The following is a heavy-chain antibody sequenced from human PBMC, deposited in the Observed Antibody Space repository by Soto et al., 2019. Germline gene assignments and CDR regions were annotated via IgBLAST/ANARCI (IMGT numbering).Heavy chain of an antibody. CDR1: GFTFSSYA. J-gene: IGHJ5*02. CDR2: ISGSGGST. D-gene: IGHD1-26*01. Sequence: GXSRRLSCAASGFTFSSYAMSWVRQAPGKGLEWVSAISGSGGSTYYADSVKGRFTISRDNSKNTLYLQMNSLRAEDTAVYYCAKVKWELPNWFDPWGQGTLVTVSS. CDR3: AKVKWELPNWFDP. V-gene: IGHV3-23*01.